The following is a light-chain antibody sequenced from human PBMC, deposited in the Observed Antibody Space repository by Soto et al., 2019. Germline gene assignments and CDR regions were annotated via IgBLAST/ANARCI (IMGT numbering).Light chain of an antibody. Sequence: DMVLTQSPDSLSVSLGERATITCKSSQSLCYSSNNRNYLAWYRQRPRQPPELLIYWATTRNSGVPDRISGSGSGTNFTLTISRLQTEDVAVYYCQYYFRSPYTFGQGTKLEIK. CDR2: WAT. CDR3: QYYFRSPYT. J-gene: IGKJ2*01. CDR1: QSLCYSSNNRNY. V-gene: IGKV4-1*01.